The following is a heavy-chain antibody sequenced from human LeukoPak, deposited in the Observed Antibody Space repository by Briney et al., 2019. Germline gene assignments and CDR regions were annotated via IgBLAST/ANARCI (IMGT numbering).Heavy chain of an antibody. CDR1: GFTFSNYA. Sequence: PGGSLRLSCAASGFTFSNYAMSWVRQAPGKGLEWVSAISGNGGSTYYADSVKGRFTISRDNSKNTLYLQMNSLRAEDTAVYYCAKGFAPSNYCGGDCYSTKHWGQGTLVTVSS. J-gene: IGHJ1*01. CDR2: ISGNGGST. V-gene: IGHV3-23*01. CDR3: AKGFAPSNYCGGDCYSTKH. D-gene: IGHD2-21*02.